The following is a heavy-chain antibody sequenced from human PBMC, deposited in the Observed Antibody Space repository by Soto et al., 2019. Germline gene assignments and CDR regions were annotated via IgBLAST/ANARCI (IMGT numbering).Heavy chain of an antibody. CDR1: GFTFSDHY. Sequence: GGSLRLSCAASGFTFSDHYMDWVRQAPGKGLEWVGRTRNKANSYTTEYAASVKGRFTISRDDSKNSLYLQMNSLKTEDTAVYYCARADSSSNLGAFDIWGQGTMVTVSS. D-gene: IGHD2-2*01. CDR2: TRNKANSYTT. V-gene: IGHV3-72*01. J-gene: IGHJ3*02. CDR3: ARADSSSNLGAFDI.